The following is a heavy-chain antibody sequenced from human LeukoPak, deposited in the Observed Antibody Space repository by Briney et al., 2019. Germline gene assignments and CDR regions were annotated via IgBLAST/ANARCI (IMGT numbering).Heavy chain of an antibody. Sequence: SETLSLTCTVSGYSISSGYYWGWIRQPAGKGLEWIGRIYTSGSTNYNPSLKSRVTISVDTSKNQFSLKLSSVTAADTAVYYCARAIAAAEEFDYWGQGTLVTVSS. J-gene: IGHJ4*02. CDR3: ARAIAAAEEFDY. D-gene: IGHD6-13*01. CDR2: IYTSGST. CDR1: GYSISSGYY. V-gene: IGHV4-61*02.